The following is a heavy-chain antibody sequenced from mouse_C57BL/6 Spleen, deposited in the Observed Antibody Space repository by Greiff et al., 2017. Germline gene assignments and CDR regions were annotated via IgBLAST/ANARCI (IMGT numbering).Heavy chain of an antibody. CDR3: VREVYYGSSPWYFDV. J-gene: IGHJ1*03. D-gene: IGHD1-1*01. V-gene: IGHV10-3*01. CDR1: GFTFNTYA. Sequence: EVHLVESGGGLVQPKGSLKLSCAASGFTFNTYAMHWVRQAPGKGLEWVARIRSKSSNYATYYADSVKDRFTISRDDSQSMLYLQMNNLKTEDTARYYCVREVYYGSSPWYFDVWGTGTTVTVSS. CDR2: IRSKSSNYAT.